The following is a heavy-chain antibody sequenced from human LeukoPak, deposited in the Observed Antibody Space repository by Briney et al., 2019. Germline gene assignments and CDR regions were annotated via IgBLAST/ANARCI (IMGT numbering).Heavy chain of an antibody. CDR3: ARKVANRRTFGYSETIYNSHYYMDV. CDR2: INHSGST. CDR1: GGSFSGYY. V-gene: IGHV4-34*01. Sequence: PSETLSLTCAVYGGSFSGYYWSWIRQPPGKGLEWIGEINHSGSTNNSPSLKGRVTISIDTSKNQFSLKVSSVTAADTAVYYCARKVANRRTFGYSETIYNSHYYMDVWGKGTTVTVSS. D-gene: IGHD5-24*01. J-gene: IGHJ6*03.